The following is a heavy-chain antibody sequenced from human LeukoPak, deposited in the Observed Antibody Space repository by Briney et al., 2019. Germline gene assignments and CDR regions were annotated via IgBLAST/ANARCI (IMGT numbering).Heavy chain of an antibody. CDR1: GFTFSGYA. CDR3: AKSAGSRGRDWLYYFDY. D-gene: IGHD3/OR15-3a*01. J-gene: IGHJ4*02. Sequence: GRSLRLSCAASGFTFSGYAMSWVRQAPGKGLEWVSAISGSGGSTYYADSVKGRFTISRDNSKNTLYLQMNSLRAEDTAVYYCAKSAGSRGRDWLYYFDYWGQGTLVTVSS. V-gene: IGHV3-23*01. CDR2: ISGSGGST.